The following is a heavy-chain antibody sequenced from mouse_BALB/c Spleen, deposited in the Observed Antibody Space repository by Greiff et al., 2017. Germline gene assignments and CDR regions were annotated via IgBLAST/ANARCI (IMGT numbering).Heavy chain of an antibody. CDR2: ISYSGST. CDR3: ASRGDSSGYVGAMDY. J-gene: IGHJ4*01. CDR1: GDSITSGY. D-gene: IGHD3-2*01. V-gene: IGHV3-8*02. Sequence: EVKLLESGPSLVKPSQTLSITCSVTGDSITSGYWNWIRKFPGNKLEYMGYISYSGSTYYNPSLKSRISITRDTSKNQYYLQLNSVTTEDTATYYCASRGDSSGYVGAMDYWGQGTSVTVSS.